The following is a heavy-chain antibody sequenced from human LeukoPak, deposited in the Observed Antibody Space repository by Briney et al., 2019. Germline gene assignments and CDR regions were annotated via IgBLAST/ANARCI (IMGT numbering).Heavy chain of an antibody. D-gene: IGHD6-19*01. CDR3: AKSMTLQWRGFFDL. Sequence: GGSLRLSCAASGFAFSTYAMSWVRQAPGKGLEWVSTISDSGANTYYADSVRGRFTISRDNSKNTLYLQKNSLRADDTAIYYCAKSMTLQWRGFFDLWGRGTHVTVSS. J-gene: IGHJ2*01. CDR1: GFAFSTYA. CDR2: ISDSGANT. V-gene: IGHV3-23*01.